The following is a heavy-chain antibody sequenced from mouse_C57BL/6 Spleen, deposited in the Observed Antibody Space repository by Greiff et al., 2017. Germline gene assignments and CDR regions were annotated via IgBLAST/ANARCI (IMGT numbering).Heavy chain of an antibody. Sequence: EVKLVESGGGLVKPGGSLKLSCAASGFTFSDYGMHWVRQAPEKGLEWVAYISSGSSTIYYADTVKGRFTISRDNAQNTLFLQMTSLRSEDTAMYYCARIYDYDPWFAYWGQGTLVTVSA. CDR1: GFTFSDYG. V-gene: IGHV5-17*01. D-gene: IGHD2-4*01. CDR3: ARIYDYDPWFAY. J-gene: IGHJ3*01. CDR2: ISSGSSTI.